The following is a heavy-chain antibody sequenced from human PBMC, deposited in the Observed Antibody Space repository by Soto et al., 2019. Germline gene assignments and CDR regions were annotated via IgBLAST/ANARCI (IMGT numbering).Heavy chain of an antibody. CDR3: AFNPRAYEVYDWVH. V-gene: IGHV2-5*01. CDR1: GFSLHTGGEA. Sequence: QITLKESGPTLVKPTQTLTLTCSFSGFSLHTGGEAVGWIRQPPGEALEWLAVIWWNEEGRFNPSLTSELNDRKDTSKNQGVLTMTNMAPVYTATYYCAFNPRAYEVYDWVHWGQGILVTISS. CDR2: IWWNEEG. J-gene: IGHJ4*02. D-gene: IGHD5-12*01.